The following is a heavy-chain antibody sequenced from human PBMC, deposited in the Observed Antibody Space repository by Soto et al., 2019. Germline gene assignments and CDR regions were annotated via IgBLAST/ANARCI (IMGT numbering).Heavy chain of an antibody. CDR2: INAGNGNT. CDR3: ARSIVVVTALDY. J-gene: IGHJ4*02. D-gene: IGHD2-21*02. V-gene: IGHV1-3*05. Sequence: QVQLVQSGAEEKKPGASVKVSCKASGYTFTSYAMHWVRQAPGQRLEWMGWINAGNGNTKYSQKFQGRVTITRDTSASTAYMELSSLRSEDTAVYYCARSIVVVTALDYWGPGTPGTVSS. CDR1: GYTFTSYA.